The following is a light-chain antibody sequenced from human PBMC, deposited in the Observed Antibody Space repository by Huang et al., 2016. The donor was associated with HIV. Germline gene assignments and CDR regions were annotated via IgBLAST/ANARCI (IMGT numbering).Light chain of an antibody. CDR1: QSVLST. Sequence: EMVMTQSPATLSVSPGERATLSCRASQSVLSTLAWYQQKPGQAPRLLIYGASTRATGIPARFSGSGSGTEFTLTISSLQSEDFAFYYCQQYNNWLLYTFGQGTKLEIK. CDR3: QQYNNWLLYT. CDR2: GAS. J-gene: IGKJ2*01. V-gene: IGKV3-15*01.